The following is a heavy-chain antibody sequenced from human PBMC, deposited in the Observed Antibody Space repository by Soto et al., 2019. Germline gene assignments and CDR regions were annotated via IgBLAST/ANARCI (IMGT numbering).Heavy chain of an antibody. CDR3: AREFPQVVAATHFDY. CDR1: GFTFSSYG. CDR2: IWYDGSNK. D-gene: IGHD2-15*01. V-gene: IGHV3-33*01. J-gene: IGHJ4*02. Sequence: GGSLRLSCASSGFTFSSYGMHWVRQAPGKGLEWVAVIWYDGSNKYYADSVKGRFTISRDNSKNTLYLQMNSLRAEDTAVYYCAREFPQVVAATHFDYWGQGTLVTVSS.